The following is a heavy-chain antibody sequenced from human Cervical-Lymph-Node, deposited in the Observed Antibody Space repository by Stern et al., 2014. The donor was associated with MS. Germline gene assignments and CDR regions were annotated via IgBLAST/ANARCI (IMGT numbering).Heavy chain of an antibody. CDR1: GFAFSTYS. J-gene: IGHJ4*02. D-gene: IGHD2-2*01. Sequence: EVQLVESGGGLVKPGGSLRLSCAASGFAFSTYSMNWVRQAPGKGLEWVSSITSSGGSTYYADSVKGRFTISTDSAKNSLFLQMDSLRVEDTAIYYCARNGPIGYCSSTSCFDYWGQGALVTVSS. V-gene: IGHV3-21*01. CDR3: ARNGPIGYCSSTSCFDY. CDR2: ITSSGGST.